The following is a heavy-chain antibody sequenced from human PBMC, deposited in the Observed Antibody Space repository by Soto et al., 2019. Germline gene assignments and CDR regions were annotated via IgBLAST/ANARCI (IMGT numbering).Heavy chain of an antibody. CDR1: GGSISSGDYY. D-gene: IGHD3-16*02. CDR3: ARGRLRLGELSPNFDY. Sequence: SETLSLTCTVSGGSISSGDYYWSWIRQPPGKGLEWIGYIYYSGSTYYNPSLKSRVTISVDTSKNQFSLKLSSVTAADTAVYYCARGRLRLGELSPNFDYWGQGTLVTVSS. V-gene: IGHV4-30-4*01. CDR2: IYYSGST. J-gene: IGHJ4*02.